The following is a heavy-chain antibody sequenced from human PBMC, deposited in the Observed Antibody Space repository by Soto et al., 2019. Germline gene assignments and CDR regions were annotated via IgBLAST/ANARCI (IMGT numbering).Heavy chain of an antibody. CDR3: AREDIQDIVVVVVAPEGLGY. D-gene: IGHD2-15*01. Sequence: QVPLVQSGAEVKKPGASVKVSCKASGYTFTSYGISWVRQAPGQGLEWMGRISGYNGNSNYAQNLQGRVTMTTDTSTSTAYMELRSLRSDDTAVYYCAREDIQDIVVVVVAPEGLGYWGQGTLVTVYS. V-gene: IGHV1-18*01. CDR2: ISGYNGNS. CDR1: GYTFTSYG. J-gene: IGHJ4*02.